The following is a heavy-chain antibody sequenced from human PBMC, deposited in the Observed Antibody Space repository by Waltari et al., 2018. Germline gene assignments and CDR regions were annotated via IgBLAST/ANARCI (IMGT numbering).Heavy chain of an antibody. CDR2: IIPILGKD. Sequence: QVQLVQSGAEVKKPGSSVKVSCKASGGTFSSYAISWVRQAPGQGLEWMGRIIPILGKDNYAQKFQGRVTITAEKSTSTAYMELSSLRSEDTAVYYCARPAASAPENYYYYYGMDVWGQGTTVTVSS. J-gene: IGHJ6*02. D-gene: IGHD6-25*01. V-gene: IGHV1-69*04. CDR3: ARPAASAPENYYYYYGMDV. CDR1: GGTFSSYA.